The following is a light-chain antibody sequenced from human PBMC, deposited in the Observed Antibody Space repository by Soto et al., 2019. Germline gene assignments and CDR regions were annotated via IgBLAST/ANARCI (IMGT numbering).Light chain of an antibody. J-gene: IGLJ3*02. CDR1: SSNIGAGYD. Sequence: QSVLTQPPSLSGAPGQRVTISCTGSSSNIGAGYDVHWYQQLPGTVPKLLIYAYTNRPSGVPDRFSGSKSDTSASLAITGLQAEDEADYYCQSFDRSLTAWVFGGGTKLTVL. V-gene: IGLV1-40*01. CDR3: QSFDRSLTAWV. CDR2: AYT.